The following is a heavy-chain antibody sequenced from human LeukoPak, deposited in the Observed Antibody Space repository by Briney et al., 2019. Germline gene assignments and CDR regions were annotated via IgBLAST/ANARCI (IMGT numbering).Heavy chain of an antibody. Sequence: GGSLRLSCATSGFTFSSYSMNWVRQAPGKGLEWVSSISSSSSYIYYADSVKGRFTISRDNAKNSLYLQMNSLRAEDTAVYYCAREGGNGWYSGWFDPWGQGTLVTVSS. CDR3: AREGGNGWYSGWFDP. D-gene: IGHD6-19*01. CDR2: ISSSSSYI. V-gene: IGHV3-21*01. CDR1: GFTFSSYS. J-gene: IGHJ5*02.